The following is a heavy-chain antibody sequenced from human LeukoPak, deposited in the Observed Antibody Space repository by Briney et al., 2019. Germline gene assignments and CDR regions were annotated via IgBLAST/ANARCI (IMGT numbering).Heavy chain of an antibody. CDR1: GYTFTSYY. CDR3: TAAGNRRGDY. D-gene: IGHD6-13*01. Sequence: ASVKVSCKASGYTFTSYYMHWVRQAPGHGLEWMGIINPSGGSTSYAQKFQGSVTMTRHTSTSTVYMELSSLRSEDTAVYYCTAAGNRRGDYWGQGTLVTVSS. V-gene: IGHV1-46*01. CDR2: INPSGGST. J-gene: IGHJ4*02.